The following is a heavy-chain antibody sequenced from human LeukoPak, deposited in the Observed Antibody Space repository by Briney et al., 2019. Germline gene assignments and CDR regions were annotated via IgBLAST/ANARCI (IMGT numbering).Heavy chain of an antibody. CDR3: ARDPLAYSSSWSGEFDY. J-gene: IGHJ4*02. V-gene: IGHV1-46*01. CDR1: GYTFTSYY. CDR2: INPSGGST. Sequence: GASVKVSCKASGYTFTSYYMHWVRQAPGQGLEWMGIINPSGGSTSYAQKFQGRVTMTRDTSTSTVYMELSSLRSEDTAVYYCARDPLAYSSSWSGEFDYWGQGTLVTVSS. D-gene: IGHD6-13*01.